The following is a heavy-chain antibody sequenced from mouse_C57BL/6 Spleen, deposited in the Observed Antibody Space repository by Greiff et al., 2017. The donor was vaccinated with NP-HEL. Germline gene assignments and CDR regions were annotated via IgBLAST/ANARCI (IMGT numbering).Heavy chain of an antibody. V-gene: IGHV14-4*01. Sequence: EVQGVESGAELVRPGASVKLSCTASGFNIKDDYMHWVKQRPEQGLEWIGWIDPENGDTEYASKFQGKATITADTSSNTAYLQLSSLTSEDTAVYYCTRLGRFAYWGQGTLVTVSA. CDR2: IDPENGDT. CDR1: GFNIKDDY. CDR3: TRLGRFAY. J-gene: IGHJ3*01. D-gene: IGHD4-1*01.